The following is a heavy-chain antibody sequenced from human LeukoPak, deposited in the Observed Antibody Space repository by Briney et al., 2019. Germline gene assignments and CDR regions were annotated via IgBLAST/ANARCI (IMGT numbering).Heavy chain of an antibody. CDR1: GGSFSGYY. Sequence: PSETLSLTCAVYGGSFSGYYWSWIRQPPGKELEWIGEINHSGSTNYNPSLKSRVTISVDTSKNQFSLKLSSVTAADTAVYYCARGRGPVLAVAGFQWGRGRYFDYWGQGTLVTVSS. CDR3: ARGRGPVLAVAGFQWGRGRYFDY. CDR2: INHSGST. V-gene: IGHV4-34*01. J-gene: IGHJ4*02. D-gene: IGHD6-19*01.